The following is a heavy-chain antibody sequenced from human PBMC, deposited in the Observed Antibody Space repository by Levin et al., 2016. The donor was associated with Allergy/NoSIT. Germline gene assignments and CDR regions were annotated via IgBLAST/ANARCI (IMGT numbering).Heavy chain of an antibody. Sequence: VRQAPGKGLEWVSYISSSSSTIYYADSVKGRFTISRDNAKNSLYLQMNSLRAEDTAVYYCARVTTVTSFYYYGMDVWGQGTTVTVSS. V-gene: IGHV3-48*01. CDR3: ARVTTVTSFYYYGMDV. CDR2: ISSSSSTI. J-gene: IGHJ6*02. D-gene: IGHD4-17*01.